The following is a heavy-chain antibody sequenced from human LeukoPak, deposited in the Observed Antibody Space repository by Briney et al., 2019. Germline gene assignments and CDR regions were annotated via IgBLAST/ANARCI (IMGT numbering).Heavy chain of an antibody. CDR1: GGSFSGYY. V-gene: IGHV4-34*01. D-gene: IGHD3-16*01. J-gene: IGHJ3*02. CDR2: INHSGST. Sequence: SETLSLTCAVYGGSFSGYYWSWIRQPPGKGLEWIGEINHSGSTNYNPSLKSRVTISVDTSKNQFSLKLSSVTAADTAVYYCARPRGGGGNDAFDIWGQGTMVTVSS. CDR3: ARPRGGGGNDAFDI.